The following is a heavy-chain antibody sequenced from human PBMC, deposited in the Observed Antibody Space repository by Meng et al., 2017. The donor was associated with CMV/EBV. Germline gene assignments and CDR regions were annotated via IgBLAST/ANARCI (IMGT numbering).Heavy chain of an antibody. Sequence: VPLEESRPVLVHPSPTLSLSCPVAGCSISSGDYYWSWIRQPPGKGLEWIGYIYYSGSTYYNPSLKSRVTISVDTSKNQFSLKLSSVTAADTAVYYCAREGDNPFDYWGQGTLVTVSS. CDR2: IYYSGST. CDR1: GCSISSGDYY. J-gene: IGHJ4*02. V-gene: IGHV4-30-4*08. D-gene: IGHD2-21*02. CDR3: AREGDNPFDY.